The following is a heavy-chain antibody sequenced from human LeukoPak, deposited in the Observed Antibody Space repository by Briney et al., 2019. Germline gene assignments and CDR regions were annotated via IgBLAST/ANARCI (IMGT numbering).Heavy chain of an antibody. CDR2: IGVSGGST. V-gene: IGHV3-23*01. CDR3: AKIRLGELSSIDY. CDR1: GFTFSSYA. J-gene: IGHJ4*02. Sequence: GGSLRLSCAASGFTFSSYAMSWVRQAPGKGLEWVSAIGVSGGSTYYADSMKGRFTISRDNSKNTLYLQMNSLRAEDTAVYYCAKIRLGELSSIDYWGQGTLVTVSS. D-gene: IGHD3-16*02.